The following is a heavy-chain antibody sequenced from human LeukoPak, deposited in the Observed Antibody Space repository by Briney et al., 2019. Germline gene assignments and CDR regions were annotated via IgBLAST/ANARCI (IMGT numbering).Heavy chain of an antibody. Sequence: SETLSLTCAISGDSVSNNSAAWNWIRQSPSRGLEWLGRTYDRSMWFNDFALSVKSRITINPDTSKNQFSLQLNSVNPEDTDVYYCAKNYGDTNWFDPWGQGTLVTVSS. D-gene: IGHD4-17*01. J-gene: IGHJ5*02. CDR3: AKNYGDTNWFDP. CDR2: TYDRSMWFN. V-gene: IGHV6-1*01. CDR1: GDSVSNNSAA.